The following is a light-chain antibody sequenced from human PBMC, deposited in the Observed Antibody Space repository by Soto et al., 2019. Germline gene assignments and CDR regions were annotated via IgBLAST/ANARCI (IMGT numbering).Light chain of an antibody. CDR2: NSD. CDR3: AAWDDNLNGSGV. CDR1: SSNIGSNA. V-gene: IGLV1-44*01. J-gene: IGLJ3*02. Sequence: QSVLTQPPSASGTPGQRVTISCSGGSSNIGSNAVNWYQQLPGTAPKLLIYNSDQRPSGVPDRFSGSKSGTSASLAISGLHSEDEADYYCAAWDDNLNGSGVFGGGTKVTVL.